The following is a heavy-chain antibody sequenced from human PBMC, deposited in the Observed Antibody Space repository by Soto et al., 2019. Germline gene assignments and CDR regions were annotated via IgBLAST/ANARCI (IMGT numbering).Heavy chain of an antibody. Sequence: QVQLVQSGAEVKKPGSSVKVSCKASGGTFSSYAISWVRQAPGQGLEWMGGIIPILCTANYAQKFQGRVTITADESTSTAYMELSRLRSEDRAVYYCARAGPTYCSGGSCYWFAPWGQGTLVTVSS. CDR2: IIPILCTA. V-gene: IGHV1-69*01. CDR3: ARAGPTYCSGGSCYWFAP. D-gene: IGHD2-15*01. J-gene: IGHJ5*02. CDR1: GGTFSSYA.